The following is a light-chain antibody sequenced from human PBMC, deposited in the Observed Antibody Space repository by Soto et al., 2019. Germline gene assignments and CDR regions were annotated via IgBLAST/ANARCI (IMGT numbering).Light chain of an antibody. Sequence: QPVLTQPPSGSGTPGQRVTLSCSGSSSNIGSNTVNWYQQLPGAAPKLLIYSNNQRPSGVLDRFSGSKSGTSASLAISGHQSEDEADYYCAAWDDSLNGFYVFGTGTKVTVL. CDR1: SSNIGSNT. J-gene: IGLJ1*01. CDR2: SNN. CDR3: AAWDDSLNGFYV. V-gene: IGLV1-44*01.